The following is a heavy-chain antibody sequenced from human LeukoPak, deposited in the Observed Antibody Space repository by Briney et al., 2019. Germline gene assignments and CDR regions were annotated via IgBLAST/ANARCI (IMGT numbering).Heavy chain of an antibody. Sequence: GGSLGLSCAASGFTVSSNYMSWVRQAPGKGLEWVSVIYSGGSTYYADSVKGRFTISRDNSKNTLYLQMNSLRAEDTAVYYCARDPHGDYHFDYWGQGTLVTVSS. D-gene: IGHD4-17*01. J-gene: IGHJ4*02. CDR3: ARDPHGDYHFDY. CDR1: GFTVSSNY. CDR2: IYSGGST. V-gene: IGHV3-66*01.